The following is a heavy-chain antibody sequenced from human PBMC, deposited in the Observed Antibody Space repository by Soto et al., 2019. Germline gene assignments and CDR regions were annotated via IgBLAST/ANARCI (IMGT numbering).Heavy chain of an antibody. V-gene: IGHV4-59*01. Sequence: SETLPLTCSVSGGSISSFYWNWIRQPPGKGLEWIGYIYYSGSTNYNPSLKSRGTLSVDTSKNQFSLKLSSVTAADTAVYYCARDRSYDSSGSRGYYGMDVWGQGTTVTVSS. CDR2: IYYSGST. J-gene: IGHJ6*02. D-gene: IGHD3-22*01. CDR1: GGSISSFY. CDR3: ARDRSYDSSGSRGYYGMDV.